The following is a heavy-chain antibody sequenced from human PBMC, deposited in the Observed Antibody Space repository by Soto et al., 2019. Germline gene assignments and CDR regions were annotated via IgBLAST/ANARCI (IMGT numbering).Heavy chain of an antibody. V-gene: IGHV1-18*01. D-gene: IGHD3-9*01. CDR1: GYTFTSYG. CDR3: ARVGVLRYFGRPNAFDI. CDR2: ISAYNGNT. Sequence: ASVKVSCKASGYTFTSYGISWVRQDPGQWLEWMGWISAYNGNTNYAQKLQGRVTMTTDTSTSTAYMELRSLRSDDAAVYYCARVGVLRYFGRPNAFDIWGQGTMVTVSS. J-gene: IGHJ3*02.